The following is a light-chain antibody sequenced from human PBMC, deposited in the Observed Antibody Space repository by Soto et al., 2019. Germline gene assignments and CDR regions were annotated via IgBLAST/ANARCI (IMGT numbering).Light chain of an antibody. J-gene: IGLJ3*02. CDR1: SSDVGSYDL. V-gene: IGLV2-23*02. CDR3: CSWAGSGDHWV. Sequence: QSALTQPASVSESPGQSITISCTGTSSDVGSYDLVSWYQHHPGTAPKLIVYEVNKRPSGVSARFSGSKSGNTASLTISGLQTEDEADYFCCSWAGSGDHWVFGGGTKLTVL. CDR2: EVN.